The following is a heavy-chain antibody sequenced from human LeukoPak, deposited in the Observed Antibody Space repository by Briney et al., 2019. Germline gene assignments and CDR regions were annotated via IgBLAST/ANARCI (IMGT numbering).Heavy chain of an antibody. J-gene: IGHJ4*02. Sequence: GESLKISXKGSGYSFTTYWIGWVRQKPGKGLEWMGIIDPGDSDTRYSPSFQGQVTISADKSISTAYVQWSSLKASDTAMYYCARVPAGRDGNNFVDYWGQGTLVTVSS. CDR1: GYSFTTYW. V-gene: IGHV5-51*03. D-gene: IGHD5-24*01. CDR3: ARVPAGRDGNNFVDY. CDR2: IDPGDSDT.